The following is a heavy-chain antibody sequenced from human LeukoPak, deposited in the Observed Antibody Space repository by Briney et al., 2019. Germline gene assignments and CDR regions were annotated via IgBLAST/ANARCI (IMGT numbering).Heavy chain of an antibody. V-gene: IGHV4-30-4*02. CDR1: GGSISSGDYY. CDR2: IYYSGST. CDR3: ARENYYDSSGYYDY. D-gene: IGHD3-22*01. Sequence: SETLSLTCTVSGGSISSGDYYWSWIRQPPGKGLEWIGYIYYSGSTYYNPSLKSRVTISVDTSKNQFSLKPSSVTAADTAVYYCARENYYDSSGYYDYWGQGTLVTVSS. J-gene: IGHJ4*02.